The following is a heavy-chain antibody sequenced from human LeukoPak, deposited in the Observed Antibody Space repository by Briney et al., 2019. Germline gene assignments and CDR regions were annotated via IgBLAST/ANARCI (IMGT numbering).Heavy chain of an antibody. V-gene: IGHV3-23*01. CDR1: GFNFNIYT. D-gene: IGHD1-26*01. J-gene: IGHJ4*02. CDR2: VGSGGTR. Sequence: GGSLRLSCAASGFNFNIYTMSWVRQAQGKGLEWISAVGSGGTRYYADSVKGRFTISRDNSANTVSLQMDSLRADDTAMYYCAKIPGMPREAYHFDRWGQGTLVAVSS. CDR3: AKIPGMPREAYHFDR.